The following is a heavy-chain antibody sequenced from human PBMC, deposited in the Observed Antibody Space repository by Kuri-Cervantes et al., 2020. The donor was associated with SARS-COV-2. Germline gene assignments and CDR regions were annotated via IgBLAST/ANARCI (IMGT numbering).Heavy chain of an antibody. CDR1: GFTFSSYA. J-gene: IGHJ6*03. CDR2: ISYDGSNK. V-gene: IGHV3-30-3*01. D-gene: IGHD3-10*01. Sequence: GGSLRLSCAASGFTFSSYAMHWVRQAPGKGLEWVAVISYDGSNKYYADSVKGRFTISRDNSKNTLYLQMNSLRAEDTAVYYCARDREVLSYYYYYYMDVWGKGTTVTVSS. CDR3: ARDREVLSYYYYYYMDV.